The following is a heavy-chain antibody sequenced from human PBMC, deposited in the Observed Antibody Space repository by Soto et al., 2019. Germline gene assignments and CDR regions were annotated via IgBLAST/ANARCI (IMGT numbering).Heavy chain of an antibody. J-gene: IGHJ4*02. D-gene: IGHD3-10*01. CDR2: IYYSGST. CDR3: ARGIRLSSSVTYYFDY. Sequence: QVQLQESGPGLVKPSQTLSLTCTVSGGSISSGGYYWSWIRQHPGKGLEWIGYIYYSGSTYYNPSLKSRVTISVDTSKNQFSLKLSSVTAADTAAYYCARGIRLSSSVTYYFDYWGQGTLVTVSS. V-gene: IGHV4-31*03. CDR1: GGSISSGGYY.